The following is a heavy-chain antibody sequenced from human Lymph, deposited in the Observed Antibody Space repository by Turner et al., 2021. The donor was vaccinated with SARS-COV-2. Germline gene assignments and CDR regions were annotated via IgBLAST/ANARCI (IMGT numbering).Heavy chain of an antibody. Sequence: EVHRVESGGGGVKPGGSVRLSCAASGFTFSSCSMNWVLQAPGKALEWVSTIISISTYIYYADSVTGPFTISIDNSKNSLYLTMNRLIAEDTAVYSCASGGRPPCQWLCLGNFDYWGQGTLVTVSS. D-gene: IGHD6-19*01. CDR3: ASGGRPPCQWLCLGNFDY. CDR2: IISISTYI. V-gene: IGHV3-21*01. J-gene: IGHJ4*02. CDR1: GFTFSSCS.